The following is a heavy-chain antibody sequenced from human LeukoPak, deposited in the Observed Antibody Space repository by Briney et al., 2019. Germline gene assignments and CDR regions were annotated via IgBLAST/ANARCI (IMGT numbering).Heavy chain of an antibody. V-gene: IGHV3-53*01. Sequence: GGSLRLSCAASGFIVSSNYMSWARQAPGKGLEWVSIIYSGGSTYYADSVKGRFTISRDNSKNTLYLQMNSLRAEDTAVYYCARHLSGDDIWGQGTMVTVSS. J-gene: IGHJ3*02. D-gene: IGHD4-17*01. CDR3: ARHLSGDDI. CDR1: GFIVSSNY. CDR2: IYSGGST.